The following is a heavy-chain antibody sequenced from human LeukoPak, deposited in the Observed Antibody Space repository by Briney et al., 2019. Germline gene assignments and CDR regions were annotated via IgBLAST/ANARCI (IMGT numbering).Heavy chain of an antibody. J-gene: IGHJ3*02. CDR1: GGSISTYY. CDR2: IYYSGST. D-gene: IGHD5-18*01. CDR3: ARQPAYSYAIDVFDI. Sequence: SETLSLTCTVSGGSISTYYWNWIRQPPGKGLEWIGYIYYSGSTNYNPSLKSRVTISVDTSKNQFSLKLSSVAAADTAVFYCARQPAYSYAIDVFDIWGQGTMVTVSS. V-gene: IGHV4-59*08.